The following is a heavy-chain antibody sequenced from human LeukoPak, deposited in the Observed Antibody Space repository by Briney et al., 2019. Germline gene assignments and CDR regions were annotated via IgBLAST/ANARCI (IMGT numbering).Heavy chain of an antibody. CDR2: ISAGGGGT. Sequence: GGSLTLSCAASGFTFTGYAMNWVRQAPGKGLEWVSGISAGGGGTYDADSAKGRFTMSRDNWKNMVYLERHSLRADDTAVYYCTKLSGVAAAFDIWGQGTMVTVSS. V-gene: IGHV3-23*01. CDR1: GFTFTGYA. J-gene: IGHJ3*02. D-gene: IGHD2-8*01. CDR3: TKLSGVAAAFDI.